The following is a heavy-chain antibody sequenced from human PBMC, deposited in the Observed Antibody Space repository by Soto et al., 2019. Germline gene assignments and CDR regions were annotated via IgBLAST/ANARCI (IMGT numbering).Heavy chain of an antibody. Sequence: SETLSLTCTVSGGSISSYYWSWIRQPPGKGLEWIGYIYYSGSTNYNPSLKSRVTISVDTSKNQFSLKLSSVTAADTAVYYCARVEPGYYFDYWGQGTLVTVSS. V-gene: IGHV4-59*01. CDR3: ARVEPGYYFDY. D-gene: IGHD3-10*01. CDR2: IYYSGST. CDR1: GGSISSYY. J-gene: IGHJ4*02.